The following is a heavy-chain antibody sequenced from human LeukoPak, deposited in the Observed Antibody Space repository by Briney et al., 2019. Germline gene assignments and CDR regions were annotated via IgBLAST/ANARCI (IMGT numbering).Heavy chain of an antibody. CDR1: GFTFSSYA. D-gene: IGHD2-15*01. V-gene: IGHV3-23*01. J-gene: IGHJ6*02. Sequence: GGSLRLSCAASGFTFSSYAMSWVRQAPVKGLEWVSAISGSGGSTYYADSVKGRFTISRDNSKNTLYLQMNSLRAEDTAVYYCAKVPGRCSGGSCYSFYYYYYGMDVWGQGTTVTVSS. CDR2: ISGSGGST. CDR3: AKVPGRCSGGSCYSFYYYYYGMDV.